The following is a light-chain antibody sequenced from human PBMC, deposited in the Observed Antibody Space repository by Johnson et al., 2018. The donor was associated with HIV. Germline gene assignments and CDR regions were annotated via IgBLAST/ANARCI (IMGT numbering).Light chain of an antibody. CDR1: SSNIGNNY. Sequence: QSVLTQPPSVSAAPGQKVTISCSGSSSNIGNNYVSWYQQLPGTAPKLLIYDNNKRPSGIPDRFSGSKSGTSATLGITGLQTGDEADYYCGPWDSSLSASFGTATKVAVL. V-gene: IGLV1-51*01. CDR3: GPWDSSLSAS. J-gene: IGLJ1*01. CDR2: DNN.